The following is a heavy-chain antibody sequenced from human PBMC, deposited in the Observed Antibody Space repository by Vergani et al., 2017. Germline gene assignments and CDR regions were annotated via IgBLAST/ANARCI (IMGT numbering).Heavy chain of an antibody. J-gene: IGHJ5*02. D-gene: IGHD3-16*02. Sequence: QVQLVQSGAEVKKPGASVKVSCKASGYTFTGYYMHWVRQAPGQGLEWMGWINPNSGGTNYAQKFQGRVTMTRDTSIRTAYMELSRLRSDDTAVYYCARDQYYDYVWGSYRPNWFDPWGQGTLVTVSS. CDR1: GYTFTGYY. CDR3: ARDQYYDYVWGSYRPNWFDP. CDR2: INPNSGGT. V-gene: IGHV1-2*02.